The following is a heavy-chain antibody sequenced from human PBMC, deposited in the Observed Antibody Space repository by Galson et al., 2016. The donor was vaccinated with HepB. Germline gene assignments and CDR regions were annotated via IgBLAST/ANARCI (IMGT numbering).Heavy chain of an antibody. CDR2: IYPSDSDT. V-gene: IGHV5-51*01. CDR1: GYNFTNYW. D-gene: IGHD3-10*01. Sequence: QSGAEVKKPGESLRISCKGSGYNFTNYWIAWVRQMPGKGLEWMGVIYPSDSDTTYSPPFQGQVSISADKSITTAYLQWSSLKASDTAIYYCARRRGLLYFGEGGFDYWGQGTLVTVSS. J-gene: IGHJ4*02. CDR3: ARRRGLLYFGEGGFDY.